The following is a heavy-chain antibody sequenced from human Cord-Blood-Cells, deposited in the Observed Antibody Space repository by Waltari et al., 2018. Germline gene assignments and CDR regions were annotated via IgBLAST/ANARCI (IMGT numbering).Heavy chain of an antibody. CDR3: AREAKFWSGYDY. CDR1: GYTFTSYY. D-gene: IGHD3-3*01. CDR2: INPIGGST. V-gene: IGHV1-46*01. J-gene: IGHJ4*02. Sequence: QVQLVQSGAEVKKPGASVKVSCKASGYTFTSYYIHWVRQAPGQGFEWMGIINPIGGSTNYAQKVQGSVTMTRDTYTSAVYMELSSLRSEDTAVYYCAREAKFWSGYDYWGQGTLDTVSS.